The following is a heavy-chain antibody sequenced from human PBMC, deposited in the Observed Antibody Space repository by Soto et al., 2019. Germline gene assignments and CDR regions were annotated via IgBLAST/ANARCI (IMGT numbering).Heavy chain of an antibody. D-gene: IGHD6-19*01. CDR2: IIPIFGTA. CDR3: AVGAVAGTDDY. V-gene: IGHV1-69*13. CDR1: GGTFSSYA. Sequence: SVKVSCKASGGTFSSYAISWVQQAPGQGLEWMGGIIPIFGTANYAQKFQGRVTITADESTSTAYMELSSLRSEDTAVYYCAVGAVAGTDDYWGQGTLVTVSS. J-gene: IGHJ4*02.